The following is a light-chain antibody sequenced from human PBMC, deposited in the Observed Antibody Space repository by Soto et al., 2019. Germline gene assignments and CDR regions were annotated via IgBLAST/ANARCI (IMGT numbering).Light chain of an antibody. J-gene: IGKJ1*01. CDR2: RAS. Sequence: DIQMTQTPSTLSASIGDTVTISCRASQSMSDWLAWYQQKPGKAPRLLIYRASTLQRGVPSRFRGSGFWTEFALTISDLQADDFATYFCQQYHIYSWTFGQGTTVGIK. CDR3: QQYHIYSWT. V-gene: IGKV1-5*03. CDR1: QSMSDW.